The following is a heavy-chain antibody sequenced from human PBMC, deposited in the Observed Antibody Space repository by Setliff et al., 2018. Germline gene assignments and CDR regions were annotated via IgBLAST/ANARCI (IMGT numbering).Heavy chain of an antibody. Sequence: PSETLSLTCTVSGGSISSGGYYWSWIRQHPGKGLEWIGYIYYSGSTSYYNPSLKSRVTISVDTSKNQFSLKLSSVTAADTAVYYCASDIHNDYDYFDYWGQGIQVTVSS. J-gene: IGHJ4*02. CDR3: ASDIHNDYDYFDY. CDR2: IYYSGSTS. V-gene: IGHV4-31*03. D-gene: IGHD4-17*01. CDR1: GGSISSGGYY.